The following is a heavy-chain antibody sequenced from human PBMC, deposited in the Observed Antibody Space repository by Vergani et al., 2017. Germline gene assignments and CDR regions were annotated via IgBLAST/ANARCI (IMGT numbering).Heavy chain of an antibody. V-gene: IGHV1-46*01. CDR3: ARDRGVYYFDY. CDR2: INPSGGST. CDR1: GYTFTSYY. J-gene: IGHJ4*02. Sequence: QVQLVQSGAEVKKPGASVKVSCKASGYTFTSYYMHWVRQAPGQGLEWMGIINPSGGSTSYAQKFQGWVTMTRDTSISTAYMELSRLRSDDTAVYYCARDRGVYYFDYWGQGTLVTVSS. D-gene: IGHD3-10*01.